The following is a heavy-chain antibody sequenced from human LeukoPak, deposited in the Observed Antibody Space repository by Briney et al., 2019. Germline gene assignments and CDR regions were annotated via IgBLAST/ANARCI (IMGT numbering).Heavy chain of an antibody. Sequence: GGSLRLSCAASGFTFSFYAMSWVRQTPGKGLEWVSAIRGSGGSTYNADSVKGRFTISRDNSKNTLYLQMNSPRAEDTAVYYCAKDRCSSTSCHPSGMDVWGRGTTVTVSS. CDR1: GFTFSFYA. J-gene: IGHJ6*04. CDR2: IRGSGGST. V-gene: IGHV3-23*01. D-gene: IGHD2-2*01. CDR3: AKDRCSSTSCHPSGMDV.